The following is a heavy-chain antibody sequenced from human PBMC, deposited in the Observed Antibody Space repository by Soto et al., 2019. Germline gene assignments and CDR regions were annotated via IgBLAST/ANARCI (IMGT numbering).Heavy chain of an antibody. J-gene: IGHJ6*02. V-gene: IGHV4-59*08. Sequence: LSLTCTVSGGSISSYYWSWIRQPPGRGLEWIGYIYYSGSTNYNPSLKSRVTISVDTSKNQFSLKLSSVTAADTAVYYCARHFGSVSCSGGSCYIDYYYGMDVWGQGTTVTVSS. CDR1: GGSISSYY. D-gene: IGHD2-15*01. CDR3: ARHFGSVSCSGGSCYIDYYYGMDV. CDR2: IYYSGST.